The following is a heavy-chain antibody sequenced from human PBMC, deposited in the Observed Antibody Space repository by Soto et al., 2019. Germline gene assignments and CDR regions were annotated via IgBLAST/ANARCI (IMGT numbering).Heavy chain of an antibody. CDR2: INPNSGGT. CDR3: ARDPLETAKYYDFWSGYPGFDY. J-gene: IGHJ4*02. Sequence: QVQLVQSGAEVKKPGASVKVSCKASGYTFTGYYMHWVRQAPGQGLEWMGWINPNSGGTNYAQKFQGWVTMTRDTSISTAYMELSRLRSDDTAVYYCARDPLETAKYYDFWSGYPGFDYWGQGTLVTVSS. D-gene: IGHD3-3*01. CDR1: GYTFTGYY. V-gene: IGHV1-2*04.